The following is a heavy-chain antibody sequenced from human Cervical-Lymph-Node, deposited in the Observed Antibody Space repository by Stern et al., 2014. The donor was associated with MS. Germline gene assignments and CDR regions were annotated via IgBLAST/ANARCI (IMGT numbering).Heavy chain of an antibody. D-gene: IGHD4-23*01. CDR1: GFSLSNARMG. Sequence: QVTLRESGPVLVKPTETLTLTCTVSGFSLSNARMGVSWIRQPPGKALEXLAHIFSNDEKSYSTSLKSRLTIFKDTSKSQVVLTMTNMDPVDTATYYCARTYGGNPMRAAWFDPWGQGTLVTVSS. J-gene: IGHJ5*02. V-gene: IGHV2-26*01. CDR3: ARTYGGNPMRAAWFDP. CDR2: IFSNDEK.